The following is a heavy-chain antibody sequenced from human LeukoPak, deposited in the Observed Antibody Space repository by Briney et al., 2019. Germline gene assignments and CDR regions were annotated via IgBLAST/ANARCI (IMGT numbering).Heavy chain of an antibody. CDR2: ISGSGDGT. CDR3: ASHYGSGSSNWLDP. V-gene: IGHV3-23*01. Sequence: GGSLRLSCAASGFTFSSQGMTWVRQAPGKGLEWVSAISGSGDGTFYADSVKGRFTISRDNSRNTLYLQMNSLRAEDTAVYYCASHYGSGSSNWLDPWGQGTLVTVSS. CDR1: GFTFSSQG. D-gene: IGHD3-10*01. J-gene: IGHJ5*02.